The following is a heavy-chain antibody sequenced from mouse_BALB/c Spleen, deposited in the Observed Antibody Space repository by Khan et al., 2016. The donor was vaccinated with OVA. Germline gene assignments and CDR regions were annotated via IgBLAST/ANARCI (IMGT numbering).Heavy chain of an antibody. CDR3: ARNRNGYFDY. Sequence: QVQLKESGPGLVQPSQSLSITCTVSGFSLTNYGVHWVRQSPGKGLEWLGMIWSGGITDYNATFISRLTISKDKSRSQVFFKMNSLQASDTAIYYCARNRNGYFDYWGQGTTLTVSS. J-gene: IGHJ2*01. CDR1: GFSLTNYG. D-gene: IGHD1-1*02. CDR2: IWSGGIT. V-gene: IGHV2-2*02.